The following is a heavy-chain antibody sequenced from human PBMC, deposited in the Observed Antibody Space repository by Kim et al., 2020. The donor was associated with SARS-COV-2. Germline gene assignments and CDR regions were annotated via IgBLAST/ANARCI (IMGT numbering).Heavy chain of an antibody. CDR2: IYYSGST. D-gene: IGHD3-22*01. CDR3: ARAPRYDSSGYFPFGLFYYFDY. V-gene: IGHV4-31*03. J-gene: IGHJ4*02. CDR1: GGSISSGGYY. Sequence: SETLSLTCTVSGGSISSGGYYWSWIRQHPGKVLEWIGYIYYSGSTYYNPSLKSRVTISVDTSKNQFSLKLSSVTAADTAVYYCARAPRYDSSGYFPFGLFYYFDYWGQGTLNTVSS.